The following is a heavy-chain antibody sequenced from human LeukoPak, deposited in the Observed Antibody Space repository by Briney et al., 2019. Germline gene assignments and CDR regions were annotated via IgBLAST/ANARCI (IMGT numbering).Heavy chain of an antibody. J-gene: IGHJ6*03. Sequence: ASVKVSCKASGYTFTSYDINWVRQATGQGLEWMGWMNPNSGNTGYAQKFQGRVTITRNTSISTAYMELSSLRSEDTAVYYCARGPYSSSSYYYYYYYMDVWGKGTTVTVSS. D-gene: IGHD6-6*01. V-gene: IGHV1-8*03. CDR3: ARGPYSSSSYYYYYYYMDV. CDR2: MNPNSGNT. CDR1: GYTFTSYD.